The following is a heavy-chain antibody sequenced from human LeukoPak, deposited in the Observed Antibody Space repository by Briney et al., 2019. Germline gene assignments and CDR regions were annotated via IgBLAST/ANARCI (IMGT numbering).Heavy chain of an antibody. CDR2: ISSSGSTI. CDR1: GFTFSNYE. D-gene: IGHD3-22*01. V-gene: IGHV3-48*03. CDR3: AREIGYDSSGYRGGYYYYMDV. J-gene: IGHJ6*03. Sequence: GGSLRLSCEASGFTFSNYEMNWVRQAPGKGLEWVSYISSSGSTIYYADSVKGRFTISRDNAKNSLYLQMNSLRAEDTAVYYCAREIGYDSSGYRGGYYYYMDVWGKGTTVTISS.